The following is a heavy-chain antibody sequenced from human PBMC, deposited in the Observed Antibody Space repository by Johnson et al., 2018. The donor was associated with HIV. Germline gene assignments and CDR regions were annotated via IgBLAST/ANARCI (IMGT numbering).Heavy chain of an antibody. CDR1: GFTFSDYY. D-gene: IGHD1-14*01. J-gene: IGHJ3*02. CDR2: IRSSGSTM. Sequence: QVQLVESGGGLVKPGGSLRLSCAASGFTFSDYYMSWIRQAPGKGLEWVSYIRSSGSTMYYADSVKGRFTLSRDNAKNPLYLQMNSLRAEDTAVYYCARLTTSADGGAFDIWGQGTMVTVSS. CDR3: ARLTTSADGGAFDI. V-gene: IGHV3-11*04.